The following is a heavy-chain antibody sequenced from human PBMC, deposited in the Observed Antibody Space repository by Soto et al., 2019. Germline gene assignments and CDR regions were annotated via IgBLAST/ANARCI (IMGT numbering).Heavy chain of an antibody. J-gene: IGHJ6*02. CDR3: ARAGIVQVSYAMDV. CDR2: IYHSGST. CDR1: GCSIGGDS. Sequence: SETLSLTCTVSGCSIGGDSWSWIRQSPGKGLDFIGYIYHSGSTNYNPSLKSRVTISMDTSKNQFSLRLSSVTAADTAVYYCARAGIVQVSYAMDVWGQGTTVTVSS. D-gene: IGHD2-8*01. V-gene: IGHV4-59*01.